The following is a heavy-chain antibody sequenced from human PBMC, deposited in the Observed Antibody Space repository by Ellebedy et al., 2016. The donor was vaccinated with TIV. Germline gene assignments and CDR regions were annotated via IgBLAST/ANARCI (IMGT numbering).Heavy chain of an antibody. CDR1: GGSISSSSYY. J-gene: IGHJ5*02. D-gene: IGHD2-21*02. Sequence: MPSETLSLTCTVSGGSISSSSYYWGWIRQPPGKGLEWIGSIYYSGSTYYNPSLKSRVTISVDTSKNQFSLKLSSVTAADTAVYYCARHNAGVVVTYNWFDPWGQGTLVTISS. CDR3: ARHNAGVVVTYNWFDP. V-gene: IGHV4-39*01. CDR2: IYYSGST.